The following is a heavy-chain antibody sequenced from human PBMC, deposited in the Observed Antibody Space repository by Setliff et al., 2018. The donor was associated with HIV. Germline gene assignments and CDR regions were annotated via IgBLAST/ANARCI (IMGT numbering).Heavy chain of an antibody. CDR3: ARESYNYGYND. Sequence: GGSLRLSCAASGFTFSSAWMGWVRQAPAKGLEWVASTKQDGSEKYYVDSLKGRFTISRDNAKNSLYLQMNSLRAEDTAVYYCARESYNYGYNDWGQGTLVTSPQ. CDR1: GFTFSSAW. CDR2: TKQDGSEK. J-gene: IGHJ4*02. D-gene: IGHD5-18*01. V-gene: IGHV3-7*01.